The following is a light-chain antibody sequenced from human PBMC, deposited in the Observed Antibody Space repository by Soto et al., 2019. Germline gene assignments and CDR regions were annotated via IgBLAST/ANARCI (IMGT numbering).Light chain of an antibody. J-gene: IGLJ2*01. Sequence: QSVLTQPPSASGTPGQRVSISCSGSSSNIGSNTVNWYQQLPGTAPTLLIYNNNQRPSGVTDRLSGSKSGTSASLAISGLQSEDEADYYCTSWDDSLNGPVVFGGGTKLTVL. CDR1: SSNIGSNT. CDR2: NNN. CDR3: TSWDDSLNGPVV. V-gene: IGLV1-44*01.